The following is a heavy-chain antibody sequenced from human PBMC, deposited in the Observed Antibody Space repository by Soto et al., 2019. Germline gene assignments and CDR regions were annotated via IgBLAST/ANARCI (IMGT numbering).Heavy chain of an antibody. V-gene: IGHV5-51*01. D-gene: IGHD2-2*01. CDR1: RYSFTSYW. J-gene: IGHJ5*02. CDR3: ARLSFGGYCSSTSCYPYNWFDP. Sequence: PXESLKMSCKGSRYSFTSYWIGWVGQMPGKGLEWMGIIYPGDSDNRYSPSFQGQVTISADKSISTAYLQWSSLKASATAMYYCARLSFGGYCSSTSCYPYNWFDPWGQGTLVSVSS. CDR2: IYPGDSDN.